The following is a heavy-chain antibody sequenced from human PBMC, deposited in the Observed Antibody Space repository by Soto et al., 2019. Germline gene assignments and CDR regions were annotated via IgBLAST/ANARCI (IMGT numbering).Heavy chain of an antibody. Sequence: EVQLVESGGGLIQPGGSLRLSCAASGFIFSGYWMHWVRQAPGKGLVWVSRINSDGSAGSYADSVKGRFTISRDNSKNTMYLQRSGRRAEDTAVYYCARLPGGSGRFIDYWGEGTLVSVSS. CDR1: GFIFSGYW. D-gene: IGHD3-10*01. CDR2: INSDGSAG. V-gene: IGHV3-74*03. J-gene: IGHJ4*02. CDR3: ARLPGGSGRFIDY.